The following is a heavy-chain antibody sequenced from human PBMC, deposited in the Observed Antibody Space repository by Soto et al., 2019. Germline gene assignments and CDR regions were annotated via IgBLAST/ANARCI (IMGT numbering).Heavy chain of an antibody. CDR1: GYSFTSYW. D-gene: IGHD2-2*01. CDR2: IDPSDSYT. Sequence: GESLKISCKGSGYSFTSYWISWVRQMPGKGLEWMGRIDPSDSYTNYSPSFQGHVTISADKSISTAYLQWSSLKASDTAMYYCARHGRGDIVVVPAAIEEYYYYGMDVWGQGTTVTV. CDR3: ARHGRGDIVVVPAAIEEYYYYGMDV. J-gene: IGHJ6*02. V-gene: IGHV5-10-1*01.